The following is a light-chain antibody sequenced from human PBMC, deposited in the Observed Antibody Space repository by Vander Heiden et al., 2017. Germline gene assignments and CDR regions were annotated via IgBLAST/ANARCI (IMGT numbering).Light chain of an antibody. J-gene: IGLJ2*01. CDR2: EVS. CDR3: SSYAGRSNYVV. V-gene: IGLV2-8*01. CDR1: SIDVGAYNY. Sequence: QSALTQPPSASGSPGQSVTISCTGTSIDVGAYNYVSWYQQHPGKAPKVMIYEVSKRPSGVADRFSGSKSGNTASLTVSGLRADDEADYYCSSYAGRSNYVVFGGGTKLTVL.